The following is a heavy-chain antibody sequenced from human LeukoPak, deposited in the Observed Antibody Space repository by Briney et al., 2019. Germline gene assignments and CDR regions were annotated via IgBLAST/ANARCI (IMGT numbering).Heavy chain of an antibody. Sequence: SQTLSLTCAVSGGSISSGGYSWSWIRQPPGKGLEWIGYIYHSGSTYYNPSLKSRVTISVDRSKNQFSLKLSSVTAADTAVYYCARAGLLWFGESLRANWFDPWGQGTLVTVSS. CDR2: IYHSGST. D-gene: IGHD3-10*01. V-gene: IGHV4-30-2*01. J-gene: IGHJ5*02. CDR1: GGSISSGGYS. CDR3: ARAGLLWFGESLRANWFDP.